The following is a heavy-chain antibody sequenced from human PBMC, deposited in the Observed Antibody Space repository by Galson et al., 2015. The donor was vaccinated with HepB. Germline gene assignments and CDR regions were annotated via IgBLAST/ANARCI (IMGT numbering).Heavy chain of an antibody. Sequence: SLRLSCAASGFTFSSYAMSWVRQAPGKGLEWVSAISGSGGSTYYADSVKGRFTISRDNSKNTLYLQMNSLRAEDTAVYYCAKLPEMATITDLDYWGQGTLVTVSS. CDR1: GFTFSSYA. J-gene: IGHJ4*02. V-gene: IGHV3-23*01. D-gene: IGHD5-24*01. CDR3: AKLPEMATITDLDY. CDR2: ISGSGGST.